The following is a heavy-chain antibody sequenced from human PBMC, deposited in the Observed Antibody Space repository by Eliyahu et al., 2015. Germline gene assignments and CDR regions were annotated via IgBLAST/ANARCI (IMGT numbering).Heavy chain of an antibody. D-gene: IGHD2-8*02. J-gene: IGHJ3*02. CDR3: ARGGGVCYGCRAFDI. CDR2: INHSGST. Sequence: QVQLQQWGAGXLKPSETLSXTCAXYGXXXSGXYWSWIRQPPGKGLEWIWEINHSGSTNYNPSLKSRVTISVDTSKNQFSLKLSSVTAADTAVYYCARGGGVCYGCRAFDIWGQGTMVTVSS. V-gene: IGHV4-34*01. CDR1: GXXXSGXY.